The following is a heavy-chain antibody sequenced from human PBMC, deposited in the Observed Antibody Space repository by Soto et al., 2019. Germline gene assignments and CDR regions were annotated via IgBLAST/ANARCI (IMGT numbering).Heavy chain of an antibody. D-gene: IGHD6-13*01. CDR2: IYYSGST. CDR1: GGYISSGGYS. Sequence: SETLSLTCAVSGGYISSGGYSWSWIRQAPGKGLEWIGYIYYSGSTNYNPSLKSRVTISVDTSKNQFSLKLSSVTAADTAVYYCAREGSSWTHDAFDIWGQGTMVTVSS. CDR3: AREGSSWTHDAFDI. J-gene: IGHJ3*02. V-gene: IGHV4-61*08.